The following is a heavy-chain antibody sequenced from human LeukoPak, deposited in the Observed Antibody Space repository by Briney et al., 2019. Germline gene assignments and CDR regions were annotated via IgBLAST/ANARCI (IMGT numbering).Heavy chain of an antibody. CDR3: VKVAKYYYGSETYYFFEH. CDR2: INQDGTEK. D-gene: IGHD3-10*01. Sequence: GGSLRLSCEASGFTFETFWMSWVRQLPGKGLEWVANINQDGTEKYYVDSVKGRFTISRDNAKNSLDLQMNSLRVEDTGIYYCVKVAKYYYGSETYYFFEHWGQGTPVTASS. V-gene: IGHV3-7*01. CDR1: GFTFETFW. J-gene: IGHJ4*02.